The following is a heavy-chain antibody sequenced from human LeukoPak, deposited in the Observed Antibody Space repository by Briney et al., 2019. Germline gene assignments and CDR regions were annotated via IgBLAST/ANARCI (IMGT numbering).Heavy chain of an antibody. CDR1: GYSFTTYW. J-gene: IGHJ6*03. CDR2: NYPDDSDT. D-gene: IGHD6-6*01. V-gene: IGHV5-51*01. CDR3: ARTRDGGSSPTYYMDV. Sequence: GESLKISCETSGYSFTTYWIGWVRQMPGAGLEWVGANYPDDSDTRYSPSFQGQVAISADKSISTAYLQWSSLKASDTAMYYCARTRDGGSSPTYYMDVWGKGTTVTVSS.